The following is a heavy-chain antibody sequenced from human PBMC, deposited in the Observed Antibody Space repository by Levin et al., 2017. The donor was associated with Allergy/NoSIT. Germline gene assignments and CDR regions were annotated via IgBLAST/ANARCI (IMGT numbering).Heavy chain of an antibody. Sequence: PGGSLRLSCAASGFSLSSSGMHWVRQAPGKGLEWVAVMWSNGVNTFYSDSVKSRFTFSRDNSKNMLYLYMNNLRVDDTAVYYCAKEPAPFSLGDYWGQGTLVTVSS. J-gene: IGHJ4*02. V-gene: IGHV3-33*06. CDR3: AKEPAPFSLGDY. CDR1: GFSLSSSG. CDR2: MWSNGVNT.